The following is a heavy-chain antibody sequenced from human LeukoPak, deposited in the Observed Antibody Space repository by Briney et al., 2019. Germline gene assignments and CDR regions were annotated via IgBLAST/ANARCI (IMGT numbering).Heavy chain of an antibody. J-gene: IGHJ4*02. V-gene: IGHV3-7*01. CDR2: IKQDGSEK. Sequence: GGSLRLSCAASGFTFSSYWMSWVRQAPGKGLEWVANIKQDGSEKYYVDSVKGRFTISRGNAKNSLYLQMNSLRAEDTAVYYCARDPKPYYYDSSGYYSSRWGQGTLVTVSS. CDR3: ARDPKPYYYDSSGYYSSR. CDR1: GFTFSSYW. D-gene: IGHD3-22*01.